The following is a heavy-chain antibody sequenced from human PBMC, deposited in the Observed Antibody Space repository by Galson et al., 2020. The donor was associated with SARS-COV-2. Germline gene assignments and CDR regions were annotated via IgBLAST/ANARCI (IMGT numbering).Heavy chain of an antibody. J-gene: IGHJ6*02. CDR1: GFTFSSYG. V-gene: IGHV3-30*18. Sequence: TGGSLRLSCAASGFTFSSYGMHWVRQAPGKGLEWVAVISYDGSNKYYADSVKGRFTISRDNSKNTLYLQMNSLRAEATAVYYCAKDRGGQLWPTYYYGRDVWGQGTTVTIS. CDR2: ISYDGSNK. D-gene: IGHD5-18*01. CDR3: AKDRGGQLWPTYYYGRDV.